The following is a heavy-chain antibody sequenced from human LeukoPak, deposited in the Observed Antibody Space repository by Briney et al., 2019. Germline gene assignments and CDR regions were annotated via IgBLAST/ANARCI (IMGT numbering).Heavy chain of an antibody. CDR3: ARLKDSSSWSNDAFDI. D-gene: IGHD6-13*01. J-gene: IGHJ3*02. CDR2: MNPNSGNT. Sequence: GASVKVSCKASGYTFTSYDINWVRQATGQGLEWMGWMNPNSGNTGYAQKFQGRVTMTRDTSISTAYMELSRLRSDDTAVYYCARLKDSSSWSNDAFDIWGQGTMVTVSS. CDR1: GYTFTSYD. V-gene: IGHV1-8*01.